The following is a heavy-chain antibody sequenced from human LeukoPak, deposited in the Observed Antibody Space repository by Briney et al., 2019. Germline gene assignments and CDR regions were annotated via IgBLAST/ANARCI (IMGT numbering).Heavy chain of an antibody. CDR2: IHYVGTNK. CDR1: GFTFSGYG. J-gene: IGHJ4*02. D-gene: IGHD1-1*01. CDR3: ARRVPSQVIIDYFDY. Sequence: GGSLRLSCAASGFTFSGYGMHWVRQAPGKGLEWVAFIHYVGTNKYYRDSVKGRFTISRDNAKNSLFLQMNSLRAEDTAVYYCARRVPSQVIIDYFDYWAREPWSPSPQ. V-gene: IGHV3-30*02.